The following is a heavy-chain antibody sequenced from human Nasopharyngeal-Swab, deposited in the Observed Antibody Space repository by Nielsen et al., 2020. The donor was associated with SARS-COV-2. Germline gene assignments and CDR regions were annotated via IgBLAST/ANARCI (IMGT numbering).Heavy chain of an antibody. D-gene: IGHD3-10*01. CDR3: ARASPYYYGSGSYSRDYYYGMDV. CDR2: IGTAGDT. V-gene: IGHV3-13*01. Sequence: GESLKISCAASGFTFSSYDMHWVRQPTGKGLEWVSAIGTAGDTYYPGSVKGRFTISRENVKNSLYLQMNSLRAGDTAVYYCARASPYYYGSGSYSRDYYYGMDVWGQGTTVTVSS. J-gene: IGHJ6*02. CDR1: GFTFSSYD.